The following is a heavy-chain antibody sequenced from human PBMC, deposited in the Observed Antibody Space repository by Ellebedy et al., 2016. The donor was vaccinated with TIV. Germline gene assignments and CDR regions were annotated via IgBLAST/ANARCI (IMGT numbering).Heavy chain of an antibody. V-gene: IGHV3-7*01. CDR2: IKQDGTEK. J-gene: IGHJ4*02. CDR3: ARILQRAARE. Sequence: PGGSLRLSCAASGFTFSGYWMSWVRQAPGMGLEWVANIKQDGTEKYYVDSVKGRITISRDNAKKSVYLQMNSLRAEDTAVYYCARILQRAAREWGQGTLVTVSS. D-gene: IGHD5-18*01. CDR1: GFTFSGYW.